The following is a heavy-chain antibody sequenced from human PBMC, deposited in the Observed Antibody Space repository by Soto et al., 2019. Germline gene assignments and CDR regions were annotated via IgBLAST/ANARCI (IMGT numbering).Heavy chain of an antibody. V-gene: IGHV4-4*02. Sequence: SETLSLTCGVSGGTIRSPDWWTWVRQPPGKGLEWIGEIFQSGSTNYTPSLESRVTISVDKSKNQFSLTSTSVTAADTAFYFCARGRGRYSSGWSWFDPWGQGILVTVSS. CDR2: IFQSGST. CDR3: ARGRGRYSSGWSWFDP. J-gene: IGHJ5*02. D-gene: IGHD6-19*01. CDR1: GGTIRSPDW.